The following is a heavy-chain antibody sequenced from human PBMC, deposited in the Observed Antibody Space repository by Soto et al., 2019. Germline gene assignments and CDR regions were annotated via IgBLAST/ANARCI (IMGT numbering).Heavy chain of an antibody. J-gene: IGHJ4*02. CDR1: GFTFSSYS. CDR2: ISSSSSYI. CDR3: ARDWYSSSSGFDS. V-gene: IGHV3-21*01. Sequence: GGSLRLSCAASGFTFSSYSMNWVRQAPGKGLEWVSSISSSSSYIYYADSVKGRFTISRDNAKNSLYLQMNSLRAEDTAVYYCARDWYSSSSGFDSWGQGTLVTVSS. D-gene: IGHD6-6*01.